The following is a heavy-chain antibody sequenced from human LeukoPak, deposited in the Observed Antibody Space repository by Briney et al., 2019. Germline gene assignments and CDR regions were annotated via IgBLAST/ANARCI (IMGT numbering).Heavy chain of an antibody. Sequence: GGSLRLSCAASGFTFSSYEMNWVRQAPGKGLELVANIKQDGSEKYYVDSVKGRFTISRDNAKNSLYLQMSSVRAEDTAVYYCAGVGCTSTSCLANWGQGTLVTVSS. D-gene: IGHD2-2*01. CDR3: AGVGCTSTSCLAN. CDR2: IKQDGSEK. CDR1: GFTFSSYE. V-gene: IGHV3-7*01. J-gene: IGHJ4*02.